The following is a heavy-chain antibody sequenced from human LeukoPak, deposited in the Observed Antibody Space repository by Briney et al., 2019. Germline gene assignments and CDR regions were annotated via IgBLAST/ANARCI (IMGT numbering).Heavy chain of an antibody. CDR1: GGSFSGYY. CDR2: INHSGST. Sequence: SGTLSLTCAVSGGSFSGYYWCWIRQPPGKGLEWIGEINHSGSTTYNPSLKSRVTISVDTSKNQFSLKLSSVTAADTAVYYCARGYYDIVTGYFIDYWGQGTLVTVSS. CDR3: ARGYYDIVTGYFIDY. J-gene: IGHJ4*02. D-gene: IGHD3-9*01. V-gene: IGHV4-34*01.